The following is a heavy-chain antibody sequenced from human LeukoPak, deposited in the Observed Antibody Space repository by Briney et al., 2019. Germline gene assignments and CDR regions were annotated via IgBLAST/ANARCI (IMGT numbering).Heavy chain of an antibody. Sequence: PSETLSLTCTVSGGSISSGGYYWSWIRQPPGKGLEWIGYIYHSGSTYYNPSLKSRVTISVDRSKNQFSLKLSSVTAADTAGYYCARDYGDTQPLYYFDYWGQGTLVTVSS. D-gene: IGHD4-17*01. CDR1: GGSISSGGYY. V-gene: IGHV4-30-2*01. J-gene: IGHJ4*02. CDR2: IYHSGST. CDR3: ARDYGDTQPLYYFDY.